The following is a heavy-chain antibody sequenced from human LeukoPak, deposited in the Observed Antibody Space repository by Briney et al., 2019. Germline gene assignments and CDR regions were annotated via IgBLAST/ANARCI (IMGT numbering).Heavy chain of an antibody. CDR3: AVEMATGDYFDY. CDR2: INPSGGST. Sequence: ASVKVSCKASGYTFTSYYMHWVRQAPGQGLEWMGIINPSGGSTSYAQKFQGRVTMTRDTSTSTVYMELSSLRSEDTAVYYCAVEMATGDYFDYWGQGTLVTVSS. V-gene: IGHV1-46*01. J-gene: IGHJ4*02. CDR1: GYTFTSYY. D-gene: IGHD5-24*01.